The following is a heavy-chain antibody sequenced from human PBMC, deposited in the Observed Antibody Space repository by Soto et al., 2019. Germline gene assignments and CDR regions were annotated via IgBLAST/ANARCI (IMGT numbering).Heavy chain of an antibody. V-gene: IGHV3-9*01. J-gene: IGHJ5*02. D-gene: IGHD4-4*01. CDR3: AKDYTWNLQWPES. Sequence: EVQLVESGGGLVQPGRSLRLSCAASGFTFDDYAMHWVRQAPGKGLEWVSSINWNSDDIGYADSVAGRFTISRDNAKNSLYLQMNSLRADDTALYYCAKDYTWNLQWPESWGQGTLVTVSS. CDR2: INWNSDDI. CDR1: GFTFDDYA.